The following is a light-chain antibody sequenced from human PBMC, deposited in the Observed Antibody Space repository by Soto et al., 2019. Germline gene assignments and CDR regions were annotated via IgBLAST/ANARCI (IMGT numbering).Light chain of an antibody. CDR3: QQHYNLPPWT. V-gene: IGKV1-39*01. CDR1: QTISTY. Sequence: DIQMTQSPPSLSASVGDTITITCRASQTISTYVDWCQVKLGKAPKLLIYGASTLQDGVPSRFSGSGSGTGFTLTINSLQPEDFATYYCQQHYNLPPWTFGQGTKVDIK. CDR2: GAS. J-gene: IGKJ1*01.